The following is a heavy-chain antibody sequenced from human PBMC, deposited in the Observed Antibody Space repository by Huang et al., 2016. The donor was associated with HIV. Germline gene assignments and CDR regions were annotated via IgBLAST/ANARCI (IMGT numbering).Heavy chain of an antibody. CDR3: ASQHIGAAATWF. CDR1: GDFISSTNYY. Sequence: QLQLQESGPGQVKPSETLSLTCTVSGDFISSTNYYWGWIRQSPGKGLEWVGSVYKSGRTNYNPALKGRVTLAVDTSRNQFSLRLNSVTAADTAVYYCASQHIGAAATWFWGRGTQVAVSS. CDR2: VYKSGRT. V-gene: IGHV4-39*01. D-gene: IGHD6-13*01. J-gene: IGHJ4*02.